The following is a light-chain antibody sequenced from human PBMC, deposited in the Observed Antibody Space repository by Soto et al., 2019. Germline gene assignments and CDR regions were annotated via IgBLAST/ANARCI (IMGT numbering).Light chain of an antibody. CDR2: EVS. CDR3: CSYAGSSTVI. J-gene: IGLJ2*01. V-gene: IGLV2-23*02. CDR1: SSDVGGFTL. Sequence: QSALTQPASVSGSPGQSITISCTGTSSDVGGFTLVSWYQRHPGKAPKLMIYEVSKRPSGVSARFSGSKSGSTASLTISGLQADDEAEYYCCSYAGSSTVIFGGGTKLTVL.